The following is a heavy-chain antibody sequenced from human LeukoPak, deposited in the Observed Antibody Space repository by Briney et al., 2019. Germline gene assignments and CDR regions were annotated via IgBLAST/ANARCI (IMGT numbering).Heavy chain of an antibody. CDR1: GYTFTNYH. J-gene: IGHJ4*02. CDR3: ARAELQYYFDY. D-gene: IGHD1-7*01. V-gene: IGHV1-46*01. Sequence: ASVKVSCKASGYTFTNYHMHWVRQAPGQGLEGMGILDPGDSVTTYAQKFQGRVTMTRDTSTSAVYMELSSLRSDDTAVYYCARAELQYYFDYWGQGTLVTVSS. CDR2: LDPGDSVT.